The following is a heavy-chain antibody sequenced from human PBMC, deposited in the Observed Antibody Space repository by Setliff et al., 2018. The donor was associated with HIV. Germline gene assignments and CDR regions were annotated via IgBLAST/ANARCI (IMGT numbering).Heavy chain of an antibody. CDR3: ARGGAVSADFDS. CDR2: VYYSGST. V-gene: IGHV4-39*07. CDR1: GAFISSGTFY. J-gene: IGHJ5*01. Sequence: SETLSLTCTVSGAFISSGTFYWGWIRQPPGKGLEWLGSVYYSGSTQYNPSFKSRVTISTDTFRTRFSLKVTSVTAADTAVYFCARGGAVSADFDSWGQGTLVTVSS. D-gene: IGHD3-16*01.